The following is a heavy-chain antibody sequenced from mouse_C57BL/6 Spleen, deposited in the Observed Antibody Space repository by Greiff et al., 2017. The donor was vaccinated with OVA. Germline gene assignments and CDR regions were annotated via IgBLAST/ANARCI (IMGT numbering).Heavy chain of an antibody. J-gene: IGHJ2*01. CDR1: GFSLTSYG. Sequence: VKLMESGPGLVQPSQSLSITCTVSGFSLTSYGVHWVRQSPGKGLEWLGVIWSGGSTDYNAAFISRLSISKDNSKSQVFFKMNSLQADDTAIYYCARGDGSREGYYFDYWGQGTTLTVSS. CDR3: ARGDGSREGYYFDY. V-gene: IGHV2-2*01. CDR2: IWSGGST. D-gene: IGHD1-1*01.